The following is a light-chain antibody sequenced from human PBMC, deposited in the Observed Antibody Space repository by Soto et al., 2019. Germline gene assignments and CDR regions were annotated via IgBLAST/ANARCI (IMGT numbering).Light chain of an antibody. CDR2: SNN. J-gene: IGLJ1*01. CDR3: AAWDDSLSGYV. Sequence: QSVLTQPPSASGTPGQRVTISCSGSSSNIGSNYVYWYQQLPGTAPKLLIYSNNQRPSVVPDRFSGSKSGTSASLAISGRRSEDEADYYCAAWDDSLSGYVFGTGTKLTVL. V-gene: IGLV1-47*02. CDR1: SSNIGSNY.